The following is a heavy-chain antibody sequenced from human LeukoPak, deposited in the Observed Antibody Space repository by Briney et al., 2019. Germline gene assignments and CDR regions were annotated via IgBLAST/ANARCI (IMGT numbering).Heavy chain of an antibody. D-gene: IGHD1-26*01. V-gene: IGHV4-4*07. CDR1: GGSISDYY. CDR2: VYTGGGT. CDR3: AGRDY. Sequence: SETLSLTCTVSGGSISDYYWSWIRQPAEKGLECIGRVYTGGGTDYNPSFKSRVTLSVDESKNQFFLKLTSVTAADTAVYYCAGRDYWGQGTLVTVSS. J-gene: IGHJ4*02.